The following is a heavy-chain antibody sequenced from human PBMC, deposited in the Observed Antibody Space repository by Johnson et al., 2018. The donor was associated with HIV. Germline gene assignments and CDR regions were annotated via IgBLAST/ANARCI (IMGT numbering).Heavy chain of an antibody. V-gene: IGHV3-23*04. CDR3: ARGGLGDYVVAFDI. D-gene: IGHD4-17*01. Sequence: MLLVESGGGLVQPGGSLRLSCAASGFTFSSYAMSWVRQAPGKGLEWVSAISGSGGSTYYADSVKGRFTISRDNAKNSVFLQMNSLRAEDTAVYYCARGGLGDYVVAFDIWGQGTMVTVSS. J-gene: IGHJ3*02. CDR1: GFTFSSYA. CDR2: ISGSGGST.